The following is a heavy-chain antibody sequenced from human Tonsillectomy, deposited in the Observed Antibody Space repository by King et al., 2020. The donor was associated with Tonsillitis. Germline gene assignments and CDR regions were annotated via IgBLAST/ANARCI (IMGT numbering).Heavy chain of an antibody. V-gene: IGHV3-74*01. J-gene: IGHJ5*02. D-gene: IGHD3-10*01. CDR2: INSDGSST. Sequence: VQLVESGGGLVQPGGSLRLSCAASGFTFSTYWMHWVRQAPGKGLVWVSRINSDGSSTSYADSVKGRFTISRDNAKNTLYLQMNSLRAEDTAVYYCARDGSMVRGVALNWVDPCGQGTLVTVSS. CDR1: GFTFSTYW. CDR3: ARDGSMVRGVALNWVDP.